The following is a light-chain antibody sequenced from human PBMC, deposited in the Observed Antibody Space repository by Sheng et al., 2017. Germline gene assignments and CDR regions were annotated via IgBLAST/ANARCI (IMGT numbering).Light chain of an antibody. V-gene: IGLV4-69*01. CDR1: SGHSSYA. Sequence: QLVVTQSASASASLGASVKLTCTLNSGHSSYAIAWHQQQPGKGPLYLMKVNSDGSHTKGDGIPDRFSGSSSGAERYLTISSLQSEDEADYYCQTWGTGIRVFGGGTKLTVL. J-gene: IGLJ3*02. CDR3: QTWGTGIRV. CDR2: VNSDGSH.